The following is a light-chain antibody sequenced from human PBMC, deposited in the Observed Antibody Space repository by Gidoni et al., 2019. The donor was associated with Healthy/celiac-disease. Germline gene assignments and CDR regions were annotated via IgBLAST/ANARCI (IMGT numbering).Light chain of an antibody. CDR3: QQRSNWP. Sequence: EIVLTHSQATLSLSPGERATLSCRASQSVSSYLTWYQQKPGQAPRLLIYDASNRATGIPARFSGSGSGTDFTLTISSLEPEDFAVYYCQQRSNWPFGGGTKVEIK. V-gene: IGKV3-11*01. CDR1: QSVSSY. J-gene: IGKJ4*01. CDR2: DAS.